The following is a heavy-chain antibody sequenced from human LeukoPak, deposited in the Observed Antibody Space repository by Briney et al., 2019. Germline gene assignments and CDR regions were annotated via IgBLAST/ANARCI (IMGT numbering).Heavy chain of an antibody. V-gene: IGHV3-7*01. Sequence: PGGSLRLSCAGSGSTFGRYWMSWVRQAPGKGLEWVASINQGGSRLHYLDSVTGRFIISRDDAQNSLFLQMTRLRVDDTAVYYCARLKDDVTKLDYWGQGTLVSVSS. CDR1: GSTFGRYW. CDR3: ARLKDDVTKLDY. D-gene: IGHD2-8*01. CDR2: INQGGSRL. J-gene: IGHJ4*02.